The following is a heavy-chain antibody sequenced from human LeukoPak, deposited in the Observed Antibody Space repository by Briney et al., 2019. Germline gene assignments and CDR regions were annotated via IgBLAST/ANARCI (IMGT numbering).Heavy chain of an antibody. V-gene: IGHV3-23*01. Sequence: GGSLRLSCAASGFTFSSYAMSWVREAPGKGLEWVSSISGSGVGTYYADSVKGRFTFSRDNSKNTLYLQMNSLRAEDTAVYYCAKISSSSCTGYWGQGTLVTVSS. CDR1: GFTFSSYA. CDR3: AKISSSSCTGY. J-gene: IGHJ4*02. CDR2: ISGSGVGT. D-gene: IGHD6-19*01.